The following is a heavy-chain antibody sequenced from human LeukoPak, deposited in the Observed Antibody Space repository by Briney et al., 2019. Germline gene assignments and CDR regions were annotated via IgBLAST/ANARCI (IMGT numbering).Heavy chain of an antibody. CDR1: GYTFTNYD. V-gene: IGHV1-46*01. CDR2: INPSDGKT. D-gene: IGHD5-18*01. J-gene: IGHJ4*02. CDR3: AREIGPRQLHLWGSAFDY. Sequence: ASVKVSCKTSGYTFTNYDMHWVRQAPGQGLEWMGIINPSDGKTSYAQKFQGRVTMTRDTSTSTVYMELSSLRSEDTAVYYCAREIGPRQLHLWGSAFDYWGQGTLVTVSS.